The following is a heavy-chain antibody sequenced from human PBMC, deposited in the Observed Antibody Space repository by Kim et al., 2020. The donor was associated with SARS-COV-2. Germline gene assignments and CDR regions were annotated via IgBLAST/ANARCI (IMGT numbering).Heavy chain of an antibody. CDR2: ISSSGSTI. V-gene: IGHV3-48*03. J-gene: IGHJ4*02. CDR1: GFTFSSYE. D-gene: IGHD2-2*01. CDR3: ARDEGYCSSTSCYPVWGFYY. Sequence: GGSLRLSCAASGFTFSSYEMNWVRQAPGKGLEWVSYISSSGSTIYYADSVKGRFTISRDNAKNSLYLQMNSLRAEDTAVYYCARDEGYCSSTSCYPVWGFYYWGQGTLGTVSS.